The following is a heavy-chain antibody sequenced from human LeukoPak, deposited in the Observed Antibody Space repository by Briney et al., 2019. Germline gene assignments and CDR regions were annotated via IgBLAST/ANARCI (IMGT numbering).Heavy chain of an antibody. CDR3: ATDSYCSSTSCLSRGLDY. CDR2: FDPGDGET. CDR1: GYTFTSYA. D-gene: IGHD2-2*01. Sequence: ASVKVSCKASGYTFTSYAMNWVRQAPGKGLEWMGGFDPGDGETIYAQKFQGRVTMTEDTSTDTAYMELSSLRSEDTAVYYCATDSYCSSTSCLSRGLDYWGQGTLVTVSS. J-gene: IGHJ4*02. V-gene: IGHV1-24*01.